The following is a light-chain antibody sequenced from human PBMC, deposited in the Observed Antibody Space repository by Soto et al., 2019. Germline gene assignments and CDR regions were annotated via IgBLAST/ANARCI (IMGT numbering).Light chain of an antibody. CDR2: GNS. Sequence: QSVLTQPPSVSGAPGQRVTISCTGSSSNIGAGYDVHWYQQLPGTAPKLLIYGNSNRPSGVPDRFSGSKSGTSASLAITGLQAEDEADYYCQSYDSRLSGSDVFGTGTKVT. J-gene: IGLJ1*01. V-gene: IGLV1-40*01. CDR1: SSNIGAGYD. CDR3: QSYDSRLSGSDV.